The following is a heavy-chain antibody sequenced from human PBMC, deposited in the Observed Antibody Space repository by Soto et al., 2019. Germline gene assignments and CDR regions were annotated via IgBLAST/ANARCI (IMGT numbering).Heavy chain of an antibody. CDR3: AREAPNDYSNYGYYFDY. J-gene: IGHJ4*02. Sequence: QVQLVESGGGVVQPGRSLRLSCAASGFTFSSYGMHWVRQAPGKGLEWVAVIWYDGSNKYYADSVKGRFTISRDNSKNTLYRQMNSLRAEDTAVYYCAREAPNDYSNYGYYFDYWGQGTLVTVSS. D-gene: IGHD4-4*01. CDR1: GFTFSSYG. V-gene: IGHV3-33*01. CDR2: IWYDGSNK.